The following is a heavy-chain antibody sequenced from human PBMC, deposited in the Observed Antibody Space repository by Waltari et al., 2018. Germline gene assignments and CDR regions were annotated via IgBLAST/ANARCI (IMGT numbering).Heavy chain of an antibody. Sequence: QVQLQESGPGLVKPSETLSLTCTVSGGSISSYYWSWIRQPPGKGLEWIGYIYYSGSTNYDPSLKSRFTISRDNAKNSLYLQMNSLRAEDTAVYYCARVDRTAAAYYYYYMDVWGKGTTVTVSS. J-gene: IGHJ6*03. CDR2: IYYSGST. V-gene: IGHV4-59*12. CDR3: ARVDRTAAAYYYYYMDV. D-gene: IGHD6-13*01. CDR1: GGSISSYY.